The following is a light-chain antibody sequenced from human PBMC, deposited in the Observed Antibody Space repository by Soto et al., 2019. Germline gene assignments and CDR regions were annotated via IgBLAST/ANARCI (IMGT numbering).Light chain of an antibody. J-gene: IGKJ5*01. CDR2: DAS. Sequence: EIVLTQSPATLSLSPGERATLSCRASQSVSTYLAWYQQKPGQAPRLLISDASNRATGIPVRFSGSGSGTDFTLTISSLEAEDSAVYHCQQRSNWPSITFGQGTRLEIK. V-gene: IGKV3-11*01. CDR1: QSVSTY. CDR3: QQRSNWPSIT.